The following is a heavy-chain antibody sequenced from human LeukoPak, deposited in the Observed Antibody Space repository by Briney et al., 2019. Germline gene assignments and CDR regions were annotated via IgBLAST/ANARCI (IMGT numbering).Heavy chain of an antibody. Sequence: GGSLRLSCAASGFTFSSYGMHWVRQAPGKGLEWVAVISYDGSNKYYADSVKGRFTISRDNSKNTLYLQMNSLRAEDTAVYYCARETGAYYYYGMDVWGQGTTVTVSS. D-gene: IGHD7-27*01. V-gene: IGHV3-30*03. J-gene: IGHJ6*02. CDR3: ARETGAYYYYGMDV. CDR1: GFTFSSYG. CDR2: ISYDGSNK.